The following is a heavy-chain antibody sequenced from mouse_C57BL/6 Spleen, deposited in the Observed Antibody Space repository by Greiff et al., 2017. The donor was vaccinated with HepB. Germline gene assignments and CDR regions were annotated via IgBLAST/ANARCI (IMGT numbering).Heavy chain of an antibody. CDR2: IYPGSGST. V-gene: IGHV1-55*01. J-gene: IGHJ1*03. CDR3: ARSDGSSFYWYFDV. CDR1: GYTFTSYW. D-gene: IGHD1-1*01. Sequence: QVQLQQPGAELVKPGASVKMSCKASGYTFTSYWITWVKQRPGQGLEWIGDIYPGSGSTNYNEKFKSKATLTVDTSSSTAYMQLSSLTSEDSAVYYCARSDGSSFYWYFDVWGTRTTVTVSS.